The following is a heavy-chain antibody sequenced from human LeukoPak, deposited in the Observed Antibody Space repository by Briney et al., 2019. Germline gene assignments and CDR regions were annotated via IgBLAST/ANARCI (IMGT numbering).Heavy chain of an antibody. CDR3: ARVLGYSSGWYADY. D-gene: IGHD6-19*01. J-gene: IGHJ4*02. CDR2: IYYSEST. Sequence: SETLSLTCTVSGGSISSYYWSWIRQPPGKGLEWIGYIYYSESTNYNPSLKSRVTISVDTSKNQFSLKLSSVTAADTAVYHCARVLGYSSGWYADYWGQGTLVTVSS. CDR1: GGSISSYY. V-gene: IGHV4-59*08.